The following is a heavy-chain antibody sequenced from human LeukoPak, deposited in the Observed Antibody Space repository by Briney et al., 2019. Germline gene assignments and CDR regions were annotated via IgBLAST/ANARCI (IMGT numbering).Heavy chain of an antibody. CDR1: GFTFSSYA. CDR2: ISSSSTYI. Sequence: GGSLRLSCAASGFTFSSYAMDWVRQAPGKGLEWVSSISSSSTYIYYADSMKGRFTISRDNAENSLFLQMNSPRAEDTAVYFCARVDDFGYSYGSAYWGQGTLVTVSS. CDR3: ARVDDFGYSYGSAY. D-gene: IGHD5-18*01. J-gene: IGHJ4*02. V-gene: IGHV3-21*01.